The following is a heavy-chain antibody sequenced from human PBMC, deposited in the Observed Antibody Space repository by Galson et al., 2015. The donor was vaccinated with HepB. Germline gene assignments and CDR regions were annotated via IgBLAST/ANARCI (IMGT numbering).Heavy chain of an antibody. D-gene: IGHD6-6*01. CDR2: IIPILGIA. CDR1: GGTFSSYA. V-gene: IGHV1-69*04. CDR3: ASGEGTAARPGAAVECYSDY. Sequence: SVKVSCKASGGTFSSYAISWVRQAPGQGLEWMGRIIPILGIANYAQKFQGRVTITADESTSTAYMELSSLRSEDTAVYYCASGEGTAARPGAAVECYSDYWGQGTLVTVSS. J-gene: IGHJ4*02.